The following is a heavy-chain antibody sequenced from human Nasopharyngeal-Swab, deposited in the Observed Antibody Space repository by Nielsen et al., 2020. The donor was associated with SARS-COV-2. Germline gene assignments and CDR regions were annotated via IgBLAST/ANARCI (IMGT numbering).Heavy chain of an antibody. J-gene: IGHJ4*02. CDR3: AKDGGGLTGDLYYFDY. Sequence: SLKISCAASGFTLSSYSMNWVRQAPGKGLEWVSGISWNSGSTGYADSVKGRFTISRDNAKNSLYLQMNSLRAEDTALYYCAKDGGGLTGDLYYFDYWGQGTLVTVSS. D-gene: IGHD7-27*01. CDR1: GFTLSSYS. V-gene: IGHV3-9*01. CDR2: ISWNSGST.